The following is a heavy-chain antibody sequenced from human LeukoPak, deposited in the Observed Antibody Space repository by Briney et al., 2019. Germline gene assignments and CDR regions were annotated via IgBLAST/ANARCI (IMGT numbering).Heavy chain of an antibody. CDR3: ARKSASGNYPLDY. Sequence: GGSLRLSCTASGFSLDSHWMHWVRQAPGKGLEWVSVISADSAATFYADSVKGRFTISRDNGRNTVFLQMSSLRAEDTALYYCARKSASGNYPLDYWGQGTLVTVSS. CDR1: GFSLDSHW. J-gene: IGHJ4*02. D-gene: IGHD3-10*01. V-gene: IGHV3-23*01. CDR2: ISADSAAT.